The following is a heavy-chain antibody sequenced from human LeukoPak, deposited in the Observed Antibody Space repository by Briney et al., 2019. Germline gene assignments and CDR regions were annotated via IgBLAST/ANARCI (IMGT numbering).Heavy chain of an antibody. CDR2: LYTSGST. V-gene: IGHV4-4*07. D-gene: IGHD2-2*01. J-gene: IGHJ5*02. CDR1: GGSISSDS. CDR3: ARAGGGYCSSTSCSADWFDP. Sequence: SETLSLTCTVSGGSISSDSWTWIRQPAGKGLEWIGRLYTSGSTNRGSIKHNPSLKSRVAMSVDTSKNQFSLKLSSVSAADTAVYYCARAGGGYCSSTSCSADWFDPWGQGILVTVSS.